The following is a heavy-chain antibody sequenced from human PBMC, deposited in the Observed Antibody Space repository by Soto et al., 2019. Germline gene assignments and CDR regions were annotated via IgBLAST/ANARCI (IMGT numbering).Heavy chain of an antibody. CDR2: IYYSGST. J-gene: IGHJ5*02. CDR1: GGSISSSSYY. V-gene: IGHV4-39*01. Sequence: SETLSLACTVSGGSISSSSYYWGWIRQPPGKGLEWIGSIYYSGSTYYNPSLKSRVTISVDTSKNQFALKLSSVTAADRVAYYCVPAPLYCFAPGARGTWPTVSS. D-gene: IGHD2-2*01. CDR3: VPAPLYCFAP.